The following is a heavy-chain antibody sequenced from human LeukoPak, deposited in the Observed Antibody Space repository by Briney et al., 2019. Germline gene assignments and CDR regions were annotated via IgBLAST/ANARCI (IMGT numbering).Heavy chain of an antibody. Sequence: SETLSLTCTVSGASVGSAGYHWSWIRQPPGGGLEWIGYIYYISNTNYNPSLKSRVTMSVDPSKNQFSLKLNSVAAADTAVYYCARTQSQSGSYRYYFGYWGQGTLVTVSS. CDR1: GASVGSAGYH. CDR2: IYYISNT. CDR3: ARTQSQSGSYRYYFGY. J-gene: IGHJ4*02. V-gene: IGHV4-61*08. D-gene: IGHD1-26*01.